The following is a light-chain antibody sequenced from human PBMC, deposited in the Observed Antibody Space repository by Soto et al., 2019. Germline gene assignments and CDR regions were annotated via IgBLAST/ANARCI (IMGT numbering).Light chain of an antibody. CDR1: SSNIGAGYD. J-gene: IGLJ1*01. Sequence: QSVLTQPPSVSGAPGQRVTISCTGSSSNIGAGYDVHWYQQLPRTAPKLLIFGNTNRPSGVPDRFSGSKSGTSASLAITGLRGEDEADYYCQTYDMSLSGTVFGTGTKLTVL. CDR3: QTYDMSLSGTV. CDR2: GNT. V-gene: IGLV1-40*01.